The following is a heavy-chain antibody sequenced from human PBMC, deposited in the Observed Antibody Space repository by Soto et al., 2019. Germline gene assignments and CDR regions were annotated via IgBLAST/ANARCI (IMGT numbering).Heavy chain of an antibody. Sequence: VASVKVSCKASGGTFSSYAISWVRQAPGQGLEWMGGIIPIFGTANYAQKFQGRVTITADESTSTAYMELSSLRSEDTAVYYCARGSAGAEYSSSWYVDYWGQGTLVTVSS. CDR2: IIPIFGTA. J-gene: IGHJ4*02. CDR1: GGTFSSYA. V-gene: IGHV1-69*13. D-gene: IGHD6-13*01. CDR3: ARGSAGAEYSSSWYVDY.